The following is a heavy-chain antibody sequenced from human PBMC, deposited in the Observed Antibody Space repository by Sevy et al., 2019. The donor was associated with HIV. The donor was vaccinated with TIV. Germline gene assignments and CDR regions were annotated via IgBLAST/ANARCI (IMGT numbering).Heavy chain of an antibody. J-gene: IGHJ4*02. Sequence: GGFLRLSCAASGFSFSGYAIHWVRQAPGKGLEWVAVISFDGSNKYYADSVKGRFTISRDNSKNTLFLQMNSLRAEDTAVYYCTKEGAYSYTTYFDYWGQGTVITVSS. CDR2: ISFDGSNK. CDR1: GFSFSGYA. D-gene: IGHD1-26*01. V-gene: IGHV3-30*18. CDR3: TKEGAYSYTTYFDY.